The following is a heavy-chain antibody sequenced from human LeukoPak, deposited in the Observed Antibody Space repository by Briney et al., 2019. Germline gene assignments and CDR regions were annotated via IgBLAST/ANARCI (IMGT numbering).Heavy chain of an antibody. CDR3: ARGGDYDYVWGSYRSSSFGY. V-gene: IGHV4-34*01. CDR1: GGSFSGYY. J-gene: IGHJ4*02. D-gene: IGHD3-16*02. CDR2: INHSGST. Sequence: SETLSLTCAVYGGSFSGYYWSWIRQPPGKGLEWIGEINHSGSTNYNPSLKSRVTISVDTSKNQFSLKLSSVTAADTAVYYCARGGDYDYVWGSYRSSSFGYWGQGTLVTVSS.